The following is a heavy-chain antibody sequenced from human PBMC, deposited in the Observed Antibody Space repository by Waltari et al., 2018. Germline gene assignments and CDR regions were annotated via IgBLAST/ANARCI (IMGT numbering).Heavy chain of an antibody. V-gene: IGHV3-23*01. Sequence: EVQLLESGGGLVQPGGSLRLSCAASGFTFRSSAMGWVRQAPGKGLEWVSAISGSGGRTYYADSVKGRFTISRDNSKNTLYLQMNSLRAEDTAVYYCAKEGFRAVARRDFDYWGQGTLVTVSS. CDR2: ISGSGGRT. CDR1: GFTFRSSA. D-gene: IGHD6-19*01. CDR3: AKEGFRAVARRDFDY. J-gene: IGHJ4*02.